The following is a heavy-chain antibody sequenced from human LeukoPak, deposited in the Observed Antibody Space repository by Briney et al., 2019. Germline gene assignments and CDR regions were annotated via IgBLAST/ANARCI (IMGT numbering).Heavy chain of an antibody. V-gene: IGHV4-59*08. J-gene: IGHJ2*01. CDR2: IYYSGST. Sequence: SETLSLTCTVSGGSISSYYWTWIRQPPGKGLEWIGYIYYSGSTNYNPSLKSRVTISVDTSKNQFSLKLSSVTAADTAVYYCAKYYDSSGSNHWYFDLWGRGTLVTVSS. D-gene: IGHD3-22*01. CDR3: AKYYDSSGSNHWYFDL. CDR1: GGSISSYY.